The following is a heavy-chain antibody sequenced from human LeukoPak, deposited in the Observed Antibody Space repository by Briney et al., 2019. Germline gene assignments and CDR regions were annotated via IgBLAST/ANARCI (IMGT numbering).Heavy chain of an antibody. D-gene: IGHD3-10*01. Sequence: SETLSLTCTVSGGSISSGSYYWSWIRQPAGKGLEWIGRIYTSGSTNYNPSLKSRVTISVDTSKNQFSLKLSSVTAADTAVYYCARGHPPYCYYGSGSPISHFDYWGQGTLVTVSS. V-gene: IGHV4-61*02. CDR3: ARGHPPYCYYGSGSPISHFDY. CDR1: GGSISSGSYY. J-gene: IGHJ4*02. CDR2: IYTSGST.